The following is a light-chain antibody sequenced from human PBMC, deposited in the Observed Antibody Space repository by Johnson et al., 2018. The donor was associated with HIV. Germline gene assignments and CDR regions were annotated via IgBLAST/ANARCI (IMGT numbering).Light chain of an antibody. Sequence: QSVLTQPPSVSAAPGQKVTISCSGSSSNIGNNYVSWYQQVPGAAPKLLIYDNGKRPSGIPDRFSGSKSGTSATLGITGLQTGDEADYYCGPWDSSLRTGFFGTGTKVTVL. J-gene: IGLJ1*01. CDR3: GPWDSSLRTGF. CDR1: SSNIGNNY. V-gene: IGLV1-51*01. CDR2: DNG.